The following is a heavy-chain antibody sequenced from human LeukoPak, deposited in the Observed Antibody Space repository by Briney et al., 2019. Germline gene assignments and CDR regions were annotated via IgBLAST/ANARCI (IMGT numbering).Heavy chain of an antibody. Sequence: SVKVSCKASGGTFSSYAISWVRQAPGQGLEWMGGIIPIFGTANYAQKFQGRVTMTRDTSTSTVYMELSSLRSEDTAVYYCARAVVVGVFDYWGQGTLVTVSS. V-gene: IGHV1-69*05. CDR3: ARAVVVGVFDY. D-gene: IGHD3-22*01. CDR1: GGTFSSYA. CDR2: IIPIFGTA. J-gene: IGHJ4*02.